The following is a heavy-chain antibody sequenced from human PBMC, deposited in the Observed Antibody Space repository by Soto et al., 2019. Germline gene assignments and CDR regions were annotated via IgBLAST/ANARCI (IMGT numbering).Heavy chain of an antibody. CDR2: IIPIFGTA. J-gene: IGHJ3*02. CDR3: ARFMGEGYYDSSGYFLGAFDI. D-gene: IGHD3-22*01. Sequence: GASVKVFSKASGGTFSSYAISWVRQAPGQGLEWMGGIIPIFGTANYAQKFQGRVTITADESTSTAYMELSSLRSEDTAVYYCARFMGEGYYDSSGYFLGAFDIWGQGTMVTV. CDR1: GGTFSSYA. V-gene: IGHV1-69*13.